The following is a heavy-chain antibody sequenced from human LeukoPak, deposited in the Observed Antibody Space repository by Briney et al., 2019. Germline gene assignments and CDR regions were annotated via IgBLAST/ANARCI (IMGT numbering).Heavy chain of an antibody. Sequence: SETLSLTCTVSGGSISSGGYYWSWIRQHPGKGLEWIGYIYYSGSTYYNPSLKSRVTISVDTSKNQFSLKLSSVTAADTAVYYCARGEYSYGPAAFDIWGQGTMVTVSS. J-gene: IGHJ3*02. D-gene: IGHD5-18*01. CDR1: GGSISSGGYY. CDR3: ARGEYSYGPAAFDI. V-gene: IGHV4-31*03. CDR2: IYYSGST.